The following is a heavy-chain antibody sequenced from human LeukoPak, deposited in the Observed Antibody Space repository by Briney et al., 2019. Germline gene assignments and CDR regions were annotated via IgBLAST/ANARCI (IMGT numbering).Heavy chain of an antibody. CDR3: ARDRRRNFDY. Sequence: GRSLRLSCAASGFTFSSYAMHWVRQAPGKGLEWVAVISYDGSNKYYADSVKGRFTISRDNSKNTLYLQMNSLRAEDTAVYYCARDRRRNFDYWGQGTLVTVSS. J-gene: IGHJ4*02. CDR2: ISYDGSNK. CDR1: GFTFSSYA. V-gene: IGHV3-30*04.